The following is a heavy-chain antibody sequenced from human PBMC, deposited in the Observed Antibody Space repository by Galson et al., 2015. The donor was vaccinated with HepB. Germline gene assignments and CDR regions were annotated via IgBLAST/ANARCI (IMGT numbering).Heavy chain of an antibody. CDR1: GGTFSSYA. J-gene: IGHJ4*02. CDR2: IIPIFGTA. Sequence: SVKVSCKASGGTFSSYAISWVRQAPGQGLEWMGGIIPIFGTANYAQKFQGRVTITADESTSTAYMELSSLRSEDTAVYYCARVRGGLSGSYYFDYWGQGTLVTVSS. V-gene: IGHV1-69*13. D-gene: IGHD1-26*01. CDR3: ARVRGGLSGSYYFDY.